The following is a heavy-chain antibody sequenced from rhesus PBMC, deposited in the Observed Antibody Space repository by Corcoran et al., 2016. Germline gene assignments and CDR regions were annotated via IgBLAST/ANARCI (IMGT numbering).Heavy chain of an antibody. D-gene: IGHD2-2*01. CDR3: ARRGDYTTGVRSDSLDV. CDR2: IDGTSRSI. CDR1: GGSITGYY. J-gene: IGHJ5-2*02. Sequence: QVNLQQWGEGLMKSSETLALTCAVYGGSITGYYWGWIRQAPGKGLEWIGDIDGTSRSIKYSPSFKIRVTISKDSSKKQFSLKLTAVTSADTAVYYCARRGDYTTGVRSDSLDVWGRGVLVTVSS. V-gene: IGHV4-73*01.